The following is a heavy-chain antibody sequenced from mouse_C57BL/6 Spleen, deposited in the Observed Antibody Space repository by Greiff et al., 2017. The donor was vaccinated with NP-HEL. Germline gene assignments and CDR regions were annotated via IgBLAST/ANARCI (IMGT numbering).Heavy chain of an antibody. Sequence: QVQLQQPGAELVKPGASVKMSCKASGYTFTSYWITWVKQRPGQGLEWIGDIYPGSGSTNYNEKFKSKATLTVDTSSSTAYMQLSSPTSEDSAVYYCARSGDYYGSSPFDYWGQGTTLTVSS. D-gene: IGHD1-1*01. CDR2: IYPGSGST. CDR1: GYTFTSYW. V-gene: IGHV1-55*01. J-gene: IGHJ2*01. CDR3: ARSGDYYGSSPFDY.